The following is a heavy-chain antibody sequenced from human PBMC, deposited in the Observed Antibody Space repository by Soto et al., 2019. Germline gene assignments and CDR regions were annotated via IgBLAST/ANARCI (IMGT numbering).Heavy chain of an antibody. CDR2: IDPSDSYT. CDR1: GYSFTSYW. CDR3: ARVRWELPRNAFDI. D-gene: IGHD1-26*01. J-gene: IGHJ3*02. Sequence: GESLKISCKGSGYSFTSYWISWVRQMPGKGLEWMGRIDPSDSYTNYSPSFQGHVTISADKSISTAYLQWGSLKASDTAMYYCARVRWELPRNAFDIWGQGTMVTVSS. V-gene: IGHV5-10-1*01.